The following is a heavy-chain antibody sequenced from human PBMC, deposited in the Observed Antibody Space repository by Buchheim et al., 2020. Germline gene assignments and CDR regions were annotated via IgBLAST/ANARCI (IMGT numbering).Heavy chain of an antibody. J-gene: IGHJ4*02. CDR3: VCFMAGTTFDY. V-gene: IGHV4-39*01. Sequence: QLQLQESGPGLVKPSETLSLTCSVSGGSISSRNNYWAWIRQPPGKGLEWIGSIYYSGTTDYNLSLKSRVTISVDTSKNQFSLSLSSLTAADTAAYYCVCFMAGTTFDYWGQGTL. D-gene: IGHD1-1*01. CDR1: GGSISSRNNY. CDR2: IYYSGTT.